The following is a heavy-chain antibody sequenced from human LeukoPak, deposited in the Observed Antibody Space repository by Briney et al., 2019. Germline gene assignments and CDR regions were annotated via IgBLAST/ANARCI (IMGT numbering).Heavy chain of an antibody. CDR1: GFTFSKYG. J-gene: IGHJ3*02. CDR2: IWHDGTNK. D-gene: IGHD3-10*01. V-gene: IGHV3-33*01. CDR3: ARDGPEKLTLVRGVVGLFDI. Sequence: GRSLRLSCAASGFTFSKYGMHWARQAPGKGLEWVAFIWHDGTNKYYADSVKGRFTISRDLSKDTLYLKMNSLTAEDTAVYYCARDGPEKLTLVRGVVGLFDIRGQGTMVTVSS.